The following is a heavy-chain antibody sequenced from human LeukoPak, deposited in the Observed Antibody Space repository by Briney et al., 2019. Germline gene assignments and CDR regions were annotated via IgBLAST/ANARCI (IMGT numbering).Heavy chain of an antibody. CDR3: AREFTS. Sequence: SETLSLTCTVSGGFISSYYWSWIRQPAGKGLEWIGRIYASGTTNYNPSLKSRVTMSIDTSKNQFSLDLGSVTAADTAAYYCAREFTSWGQGTLVTVSS. CDR2: IYASGTT. J-gene: IGHJ5*02. V-gene: IGHV4-4*07. CDR1: GGFISSYY.